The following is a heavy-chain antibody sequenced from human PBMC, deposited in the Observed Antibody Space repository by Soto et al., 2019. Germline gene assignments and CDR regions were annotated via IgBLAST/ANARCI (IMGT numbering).Heavy chain of an antibody. Sequence: GGSLRLSCAASGFTFSSYAMSWVRQAPGKGLEWVSAISGSGGSTYYADSVKGRFTISRDNSKNTLYLEMNSLRAEDTAVYYCAKDLDYSPASNYYYGMDVWGQGTTVTVSS. V-gene: IGHV3-23*01. D-gene: IGHD4-4*01. CDR1: GFTFSSYA. CDR3: AKDLDYSPASNYYYGMDV. J-gene: IGHJ6*02. CDR2: ISGSGGST.